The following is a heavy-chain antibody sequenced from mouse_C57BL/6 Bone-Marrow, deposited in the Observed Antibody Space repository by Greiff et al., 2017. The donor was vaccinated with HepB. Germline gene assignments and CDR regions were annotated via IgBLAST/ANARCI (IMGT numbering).Heavy chain of an antibody. CDR1: GYTFTSYW. Sequence: QVQLQQSGAELVKPGASVKLSCKASGYTFTSYWMHWVKQRPGQGLEWIGMIHPNSGSTNYNEKFKSKATLTVDKSSSTAYMQLSSLTSEDSAVYYCAREVELRSFDYWGQGTTLTVSS. CDR2: IHPNSGST. V-gene: IGHV1-64*01. CDR3: AREVELRSFDY. J-gene: IGHJ2*01. D-gene: IGHD1-1*01.